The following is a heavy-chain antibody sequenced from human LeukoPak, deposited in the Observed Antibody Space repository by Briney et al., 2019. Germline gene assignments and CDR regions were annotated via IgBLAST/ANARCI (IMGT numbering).Heavy chain of an antibody. V-gene: IGHV3-48*01. CDR2: ISSSSSTI. CDR3: AKGSTSWTIDY. CDR1: GFTFSSYS. Sequence: GGSLRLSCAASGFTFSSYSMNWVRQAPGKGLEWVSYISSSSSTIYYADSVKGRFTISRDTSKNTLYLQMNSLRAEDTAVYYCAKGSTSWTIDYWGQGTLVTVSS. J-gene: IGHJ4*02. D-gene: IGHD2-2*01.